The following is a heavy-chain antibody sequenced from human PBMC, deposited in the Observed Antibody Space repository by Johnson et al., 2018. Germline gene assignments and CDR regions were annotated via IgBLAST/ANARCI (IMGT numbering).Heavy chain of an antibody. D-gene: IGHD4-17*01. V-gene: IGHV3-49*03. CDR1: GFTFGDYA. J-gene: IGHJ3*02. CDR2: IRSKAYGGTT. CDR3: TRFGYGDYVDAFDI. Sequence: EVQLVETGGGLVQPGRSLRLSCTASGFTFGDYAMSWFRQAPGKGLEWVGFIRSKAYGGTTEYAASVKGRFTISGDDSKSIAYLQMNILKTEDTAVYYCTRFGYGDYVDAFDIWGQGTMVTVSS.